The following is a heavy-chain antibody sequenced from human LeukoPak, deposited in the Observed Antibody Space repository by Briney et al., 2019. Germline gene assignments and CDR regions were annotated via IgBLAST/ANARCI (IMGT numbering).Heavy chain of an antibody. CDR3: ASVTAVTTKGHGAFDI. Sequence: SVNVSCKPSGYTFTSYYMHWVRQAPGQGLEWMGIINPSGGSTSYAQKFQGRVTMTRDMSTSTAYMELSSLRSEDTAVYYCASVTAVTTKGHGAFDIWGQGTLVTVSS. V-gene: IGHV1-46*01. J-gene: IGHJ3*02. CDR1: GYTFTSYY. D-gene: IGHD4-17*01. CDR2: INPSGGST.